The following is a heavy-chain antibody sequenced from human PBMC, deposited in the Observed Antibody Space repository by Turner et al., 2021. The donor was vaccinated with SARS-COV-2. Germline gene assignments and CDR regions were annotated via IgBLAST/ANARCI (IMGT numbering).Heavy chain of an antibody. J-gene: IGHJ6*02. Sequence: QVQLVQSGPEVKKAGSSVNVSCQASGGSFSTHGIGWVRQAPGPGLEWMGGSIPIVDITNNAQRFKGRVTITADKYTSTAFLELSSLRADDTAVYYCAGGYYERSDFSFYHSYVMDVWGQGTTVTVSS. CDR3: AGGYYERSDFSFYHSYVMDV. D-gene: IGHD3-22*01. CDR2: SIPIVDIT. V-gene: IGHV1-69*17. CDR1: GGSFSTHG.